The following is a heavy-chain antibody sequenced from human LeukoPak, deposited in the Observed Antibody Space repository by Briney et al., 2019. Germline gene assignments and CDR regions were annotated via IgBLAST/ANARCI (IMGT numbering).Heavy chain of an antibody. CDR2: IHYSGST. CDR3: ARQSVDFWTDYAKNWFDP. D-gene: IGHD3/OR15-3a*01. CDR1: GGSFSRYY. J-gene: IGHJ5*02. Sequence: SETLSLTCTVSGGSFSRYYWSWIRQPPGKGLEWIGNIHYSGSTNYNPSLKSRVTISIDTSKNQFSLRLSSVTAVDTAVYYCARQSVDFWTDYAKNWFDPWGQGTLVTVSS. V-gene: IGHV4-59*01.